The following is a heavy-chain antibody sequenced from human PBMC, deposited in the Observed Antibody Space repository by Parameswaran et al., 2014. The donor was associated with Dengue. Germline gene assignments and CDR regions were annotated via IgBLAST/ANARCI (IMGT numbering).Heavy chain of an antibody. V-gene: IGHV1-24*01. CDR2: FDPEDGET. D-gene: IGHD3-16*02. J-gene: IGHJ2*01. CDR3: ATQGDYVWGSYRPSYWYFDL. CDR1: GYTLTELS. Sequence: PGASVKVSCKVSGYTLTELSMHWVRQAPGKGLEWMGGFDPEDGETIYAQKFQGRVTMTEDTSTDTAYMELSSLRSEDTAVYYCATQGDYVWGSYRPSYWYFDLWGRGTLVTVSS.